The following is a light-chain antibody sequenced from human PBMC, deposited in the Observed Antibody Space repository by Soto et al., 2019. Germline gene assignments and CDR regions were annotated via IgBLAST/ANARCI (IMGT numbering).Light chain of an antibody. V-gene: IGKV1-5*03. Sequence: DIQMTMSPSNPSASAAVTVPIICRASQSISTWLAWYQQKPGKAPKLLIYKASSLETGVPSRFSGSGSGTEFSLTISSLQPDDCATYYCQQYITLPTFGDGTKVDI. CDR3: QQYITLPT. CDR2: KAS. CDR1: QSISTW. J-gene: IGKJ1*01.